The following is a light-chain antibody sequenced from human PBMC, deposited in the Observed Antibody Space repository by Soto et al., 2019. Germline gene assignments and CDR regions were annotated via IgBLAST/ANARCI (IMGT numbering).Light chain of an antibody. Sequence: QSALTQPASVSGYPGLSIAISCTGTSRDVGGYNSVSWYQQQPGKVPKLIIYDVSSRPSGVSNRFSGSKSGNTASLTISGLQAEDEGDYYCSSYTTGGSYVFGTGTQLTVL. CDR3: SSYTTGGSYV. V-gene: IGLV2-14*01. J-gene: IGLJ1*01. CDR1: SRDVGGYNS. CDR2: DVS.